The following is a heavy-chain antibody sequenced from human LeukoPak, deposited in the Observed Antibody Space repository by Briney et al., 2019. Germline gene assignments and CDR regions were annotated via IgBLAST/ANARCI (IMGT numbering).Heavy chain of an antibody. J-gene: IGHJ4*02. CDR3: AVAGGDYGDYYFDY. D-gene: IGHD4-17*01. CDR1: GYTFTGYY. CDR2: INPNSGGT. Sequence: GVSVKVSCKASGYTFTGYYMHWVRQAPGQGLEWMGWINPNSGGTNYAQKFQGRVTMTRDTSISTAYMELSRLRSDDTAVYYCAVAGGDYGDYYFDYWGQGTLVTVSS. V-gene: IGHV1-2*02.